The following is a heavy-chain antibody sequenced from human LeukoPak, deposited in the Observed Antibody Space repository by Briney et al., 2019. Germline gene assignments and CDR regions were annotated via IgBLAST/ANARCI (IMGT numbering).Heavy chain of an antibody. D-gene: IGHD2-15*01. CDR2: IYPGDSDT. Sequence: GESLKISCKGSGYSFTTYWIGWVRQMPGKGLEWMGIIYPGDSDTRYSPSFQGQATISVDKSISTAYLQWSSLKASDTAMYYCARQHCSGGNCYYGMDVWGQGTTVTVSS. V-gene: IGHV5-51*01. CDR3: ARQHCSGGNCYYGMDV. CDR1: GYSFTTYW. J-gene: IGHJ6*02.